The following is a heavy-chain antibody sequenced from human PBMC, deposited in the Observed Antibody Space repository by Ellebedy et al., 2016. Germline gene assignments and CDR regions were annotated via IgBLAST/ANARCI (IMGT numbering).Heavy chain of an antibody. J-gene: IGHJ3*02. CDR3: ANSAMDTVTFFFFDI. Sequence: GGSLRLXXAASGFTFSSYDMHWVRQAPGKGLEWVSAISGSGGSTYYADSVKGRFTISRDNSKNTLYLQMNSLRAEDTAVYYCANSAMDTVTFFFFDIWGQGTMVTVSS. D-gene: IGHD5-18*01. V-gene: IGHV3-23*01. CDR2: ISGSGGST. CDR1: GFTFSSYD.